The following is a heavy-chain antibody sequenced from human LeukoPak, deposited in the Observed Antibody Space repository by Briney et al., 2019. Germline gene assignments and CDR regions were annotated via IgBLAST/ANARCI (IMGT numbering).Heavy chain of an antibody. CDR2: ISGSGSI. J-gene: IGHJ6*02. CDR1: GVTFSSYA. Sequence: GGSLRLSCAASGVTFSSYAMSWVRQAPGKGLEWVSAISGSGSIGYVDSVKGRFTISRDNVKNSLYLQMNSLRAEDTAVYYCARDLTTVTTSTYYYYYGMDVWGQGTTVTVSS. CDR3: ARDLTTVTTSTYYYYYGMDV. V-gene: IGHV3-69-1*01. D-gene: IGHD4-17*01.